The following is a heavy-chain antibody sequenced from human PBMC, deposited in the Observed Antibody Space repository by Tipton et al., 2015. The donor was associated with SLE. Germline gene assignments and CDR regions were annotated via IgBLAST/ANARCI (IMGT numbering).Heavy chain of an antibody. D-gene: IGHD5-12*01. Sequence: SLRLSCTVSGFTFTNAWMSWVRQAPGKGLEWVGRIKSKDDGGTTDYVAPVKGRITMSRDESKNTLYLQMDSLTTEDTAVYYCIPRGYSGYWGQGTLVTVSS. J-gene: IGHJ4*02. CDR1: GFTFTNAW. CDR2: IKSKDDGGTT. CDR3: IPRGYSGY. V-gene: IGHV3-15*01.